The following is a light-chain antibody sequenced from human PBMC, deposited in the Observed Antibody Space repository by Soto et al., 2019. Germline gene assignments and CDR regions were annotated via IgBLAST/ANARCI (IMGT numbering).Light chain of an antibody. CDR1: QDISNY. J-gene: IGKJ5*01. V-gene: IGKV1-27*01. CDR3: QRYKSAST. CDR2: AAS. Sequence: DIQMTQSQSSLSASVGDSVTITCRASQDISNYLAWYQQRPGKVPQLLIYAASTLQSGVPSRFSGSGSGTDFTLTISSLQLEDAAIYYCQRYKSASTFGQGTRLEI.